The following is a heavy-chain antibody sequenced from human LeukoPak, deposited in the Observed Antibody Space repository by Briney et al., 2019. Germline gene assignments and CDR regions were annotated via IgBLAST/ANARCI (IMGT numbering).Heavy chain of an antibody. CDR3: ARDQFLLGYCSGGRGCRRAYYFDY. Sequence: ASVKVSCKASGYTFTSYGISWVRQAPGQGLEWMGWISAYNGNTKYVQKFQGRVTMTTDTSTSTAYMEVRSLRSDDTAVYYCARDQFLLGYCSGGRGCRRAYYFDYWGQGTLVTVSS. J-gene: IGHJ4*02. CDR2: ISAYNGNT. CDR1: GYTFTSYG. D-gene: IGHD2-15*01. V-gene: IGHV1-18*01.